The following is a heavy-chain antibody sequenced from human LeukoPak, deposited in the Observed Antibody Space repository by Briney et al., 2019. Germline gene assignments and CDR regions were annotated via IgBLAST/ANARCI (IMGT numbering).Heavy chain of an antibody. CDR1: GGTFSSYA. Sequence: SVKVSCKASGGTFSSYAISWVRQAPGQGLEWMGGIIPIFGTANYAQKFQGRVTITADESTSTAYMELSSLRSEDTAVYYCARLRRDSSGSKDGDYWGQGTLVTVSS. CDR2: IIPIFGTA. V-gene: IGHV1-69*13. CDR3: ARLRRDSSGSKDGDY. J-gene: IGHJ4*02. D-gene: IGHD6-19*01.